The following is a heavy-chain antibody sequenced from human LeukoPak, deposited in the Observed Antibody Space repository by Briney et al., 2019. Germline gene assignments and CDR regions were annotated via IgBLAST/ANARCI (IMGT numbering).Heavy chain of an antibody. Sequence: GGSLRLSCAASGFTFSSYWMSWVRQAPGKGLEWVANIKQDGSEKYYVDSVKGRFTISRDNAKNSLYLQMNSLRAEDTAVYYCARVLGYCSGGSCRGDAFDIWGQGTMVTVSS. CDR3: ARVLGYCSGGSCRGDAFDI. CDR2: IKQDGSEK. J-gene: IGHJ3*02. D-gene: IGHD2-15*01. V-gene: IGHV3-7*04. CDR1: GFTFSSYW.